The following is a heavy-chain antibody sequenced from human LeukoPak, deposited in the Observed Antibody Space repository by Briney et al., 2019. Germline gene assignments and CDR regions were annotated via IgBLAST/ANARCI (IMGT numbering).Heavy chain of an antibody. V-gene: IGHV4-61*08. CDR3: ASVNYGDYGIEYFQH. J-gene: IGHJ1*01. CDR2: IYYSGST. D-gene: IGHD4-17*01. Sequence: SETLSLTCAVSGGSISSGGYSWSWIRQPPGKGLEWIGYIYYSGSTNYNPSLKSRVTISVDTSKNRFSLKLSSVTAADTAVYYCASVNYGDYGIEYFQHWGQGTLVTVSS. CDR1: GGSISSGGYS.